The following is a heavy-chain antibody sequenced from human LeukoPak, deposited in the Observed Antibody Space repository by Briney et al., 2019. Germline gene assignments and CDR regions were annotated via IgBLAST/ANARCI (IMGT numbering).Heavy chain of an antibody. J-gene: IGHJ4*02. D-gene: IGHD2-8*01. Sequence: GASVKVSCKASGYTVTGYYMHLVRQAPGQGPEWMGWINPNSGGTNYAQKFQGRVTMTRDTSISTAYMELSRLRSDDTAVYYCARPNFHNEIFDYWGQGTLVTVSS. V-gene: IGHV1-2*02. CDR1: GYTVTGYY. CDR3: ARPNFHNEIFDY. CDR2: INPNSGGT.